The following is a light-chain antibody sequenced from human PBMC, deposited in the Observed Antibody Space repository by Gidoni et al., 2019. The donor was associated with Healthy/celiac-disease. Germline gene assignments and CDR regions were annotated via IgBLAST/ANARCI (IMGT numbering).Light chain of an antibody. V-gene: IGLV3-1*01. Sequence: SYELNQPTSVSVSPGQTASITCSGDKLGDKYACWYQQKPGQSPVLVIYQDSKLPSGIPERFSGSYSGNTATLTISGTQAMYVADYYCQACDSSTWVFGTGTKVTVL. J-gene: IGLJ1*01. CDR1: KLGDKY. CDR3: QACDSSTWV. CDR2: QDS.